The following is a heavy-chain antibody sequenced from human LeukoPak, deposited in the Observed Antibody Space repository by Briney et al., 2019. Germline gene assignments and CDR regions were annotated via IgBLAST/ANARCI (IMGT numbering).Heavy chain of an antibody. Sequence: PSGTLSPTCGVSGGSVTSTNWWTWVRQPPGKGLEWIGEVHLDGRTNYNPSLKSRLTMSVDLSENHISLKLTSVTAADTAVYYCAREGGFYRPLDYSGQGTLVTVSS. D-gene: IGHD3-3*01. CDR2: VHLDGRT. CDR1: GGSVTSTNW. J-gene: IGHJ4*02. V-gene: IGHV4-4*02. CDR3: AREGGFYRPLDY.